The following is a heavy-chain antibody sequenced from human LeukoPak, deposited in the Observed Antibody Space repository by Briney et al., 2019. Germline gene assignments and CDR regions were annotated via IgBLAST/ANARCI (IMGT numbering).Heavy chain of an antibody. V-gene: IGHV4-4*09. J-gene: IGHJ4*02. Sequence: KPSETLSLTCTVSGDSISSYYWSWIRQPPGKGLEWIGYIHTGGGTSYIPSLKGRVTISIDTSKNQFSLKLSSVTTADSAVYYCARLTRLSTSPDRYYLDYWGQGTLVAVSS. CDR1: GDSISSYY. D-gene: IGHD6-6*01. CDR3: ARLTRLSTSPDRYYLDY. CDR2: IHTGGGT.